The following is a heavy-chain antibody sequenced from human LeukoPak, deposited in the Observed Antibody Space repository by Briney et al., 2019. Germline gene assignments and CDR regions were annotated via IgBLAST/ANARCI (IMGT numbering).Heavy chain of an antibody. CDR2: INTDESST. D-gene: IGHD6-6*01. CDR1: GFTFSNYW. CDR3: VRVRPWDY. Sequence: PGGSLRLSCAASGFTFSNYWMHWVRQVPGKGLVWVSRINTDESSTTYADSVKGRFTISRDNAKNTLYLQMNSLRGEDTAVYYCVRVRPWDYWGQGILVTVSS. J-gene: IGHJ4*02. V-gene: IGHV3-74*01.